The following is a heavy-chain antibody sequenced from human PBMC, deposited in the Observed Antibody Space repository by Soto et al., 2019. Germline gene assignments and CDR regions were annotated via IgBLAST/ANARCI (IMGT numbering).Heavy chain of an antibody. CDR2: IYYSGST. Sequence: PSETLSLTCTVSGGSVSSGSYYWSWIRQPPGKGLEWIGSIYYSGSTYYNPSLKSRVTISVDTSKNQFSLQLSSVTVADTAVYYCATSYGNAWYTYWGQGTQVTVSS. J-gene: IGHJ4*02. CDR1: GGSVSSGSYY. CDR3: ATSYGNAWYTY. D-gene: IGHD6-13*01. V-gene: IGHV4-61*01.